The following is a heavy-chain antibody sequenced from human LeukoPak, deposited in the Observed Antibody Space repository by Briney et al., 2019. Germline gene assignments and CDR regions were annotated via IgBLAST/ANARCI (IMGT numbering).Heavy chain of an antibody. CDR3: ARRLTSSCYFAFDI. CDR2: INWNGGST. CDR1: GFTFDDYG. Sequence: PGGSLRLSCAASGFTFDDYGMSWVRQAPGKGLEWVSGINWNGGSTGYADSVKGRFTISRDNAKNSLYLQMNSLRAEDTALYYCARRLTSSCYFAFDIWGQGTMVTVSS. V-gene: IGHV3-20*04. J-gene: IGHJ3*02. D-gene: IGHD6-13*01.